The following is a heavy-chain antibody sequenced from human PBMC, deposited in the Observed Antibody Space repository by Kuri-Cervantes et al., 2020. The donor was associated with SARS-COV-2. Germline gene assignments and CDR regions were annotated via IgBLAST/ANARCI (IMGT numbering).Heavy chain of an antibody. V-gene: IGHV3-48*02. CDR1: GFSFSSYS. J-gene: IGHJ4*02. CDR2: IRRSSSNI. D-gene: IGHD3-3*01. Sequence: GESLKISCAASGFSFSSYSMNWVRQAPGKGLEWVSYIRRSSSNIYYADSVEGRFTISRDNAKNSLYLQMHSLRDEDTAVYFCARDPGAHGGDLYFDYWGQGTLGT. CDR3: ARDPGAHGGDLYFDY.